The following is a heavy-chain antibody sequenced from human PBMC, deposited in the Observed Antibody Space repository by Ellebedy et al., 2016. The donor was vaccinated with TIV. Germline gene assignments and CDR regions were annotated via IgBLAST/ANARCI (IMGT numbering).Heavy chain of an antibody. D-gene: IGHD3-3*01. CDR3: ARDNLEWLVSYYFDY. CDR2: ISYDGSNK. CDR1: KFTFTTYS. J-gene: IGHJ4*02. V-gene: IGHV3-30-3*01. Sequence: GESLKISCAASKFTFTTYSMHWVRQAPGKGLEWVAVISYDGSNKYYADSVKGRFTISRDNSKNTLYLQMNSLRAEDTAVYYCARDNLEWLVSYYFDYWGQGTLVTVSS.